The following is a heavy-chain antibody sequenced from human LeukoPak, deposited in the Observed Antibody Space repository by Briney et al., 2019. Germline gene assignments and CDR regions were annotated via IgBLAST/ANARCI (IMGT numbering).Heavy chain of an antibody. D-gene: IGHD6-6*01. V-gene: IGHV4-59*08. J-gene: IGHJ4*02. CDR1: GGSISSLY. CDR3: ARHRAYSSSSPFDY. CDR2: IYYTGST. Sequence: PSETLSLTCSVSGGSISSLYWSWIRQPPGKGLEWIGYIYYTGSTNYNPSLKSRVTMFVDMSKNQFSLRLSSVTAADTAVYYCARHRAYSSSSPFDYWGQGTLVAVSS.